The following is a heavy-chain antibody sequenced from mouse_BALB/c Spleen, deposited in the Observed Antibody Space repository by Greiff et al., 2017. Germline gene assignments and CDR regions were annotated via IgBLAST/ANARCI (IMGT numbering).Heavy chain of an antibody. CDR1: GFSLTGYG. D-gene: IGHD2-10*02. Sequence: VQVVESGPGLVAPSQSLSITCTASGFSLTGYGVNWVRQPPGKGLEWLGMIWGDGSTDYNSALKPRQSISTDNSKSQVFLTMNSLQTDDTAAFYCSRGRYGNYFDDWGQGTTLTVSS. CDR3: SRGRYGNYFDD. J-gene: IGHJ2*01. V-gene: IGHV2-6-7*01. CDR2: IWGDGST.